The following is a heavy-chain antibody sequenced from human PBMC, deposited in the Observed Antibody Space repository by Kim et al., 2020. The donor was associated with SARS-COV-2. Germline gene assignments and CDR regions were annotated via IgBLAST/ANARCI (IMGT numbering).Heavy chain of an antibody. CDR3: AADSGYNWNDGGGFDP. Sequence: KFQERVTITRDMSTSTAYMGLSSLRSEDTAVYYCAADSGYNWNDGGGFDPWGQGTLVTVSS. D-gene: IGHD1-20*01. J-gene: IGHJ5*02. V-gene: IGHV1-58*01.